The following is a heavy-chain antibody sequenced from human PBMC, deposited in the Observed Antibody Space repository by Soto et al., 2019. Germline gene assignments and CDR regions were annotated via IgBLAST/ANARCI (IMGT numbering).Heavy chain of an antibody. V-gene: IGHV2-5*02. CDR2: IDGDDNK. D-gene: IGHD1-1*01. CDR1: GLAFSTADRA. J-gene: IGHJ4*02. Sequence: QITVKESGPALVKPTQTLTLTCTFSGLAFSTADRAVGWIRQAPGKALDWLALIDGDDNKRYSPSLKNRLTIASGTSKNQVVLTMTDMDPVDTDKYSCANGRTSGKTIFFEYWGQGTLVTVSA. CDR3: ANGRTSGKTIFFEY.